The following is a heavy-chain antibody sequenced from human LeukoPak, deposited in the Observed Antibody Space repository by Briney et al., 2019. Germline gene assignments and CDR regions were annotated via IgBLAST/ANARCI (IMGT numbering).Heavy chain of an antibody. Sequence: PGGSLRLSCAASGFTFSSYAMSWVRQAPGKGLEWVSLISDSGGSTYYADSVKGRFTISRDNYKNTLLLQMNSLRADDTAVYYCAGATKWLAHDFWGQGTLVTVSS. CDR2: ISDSGGST. CDR3: AGATKWLAHDF. CDR1: GFTFSSYA. V-gene: IGHV3-23*01. J-gene: IGHJ4*02. D-gene: IGHD6-19*01.